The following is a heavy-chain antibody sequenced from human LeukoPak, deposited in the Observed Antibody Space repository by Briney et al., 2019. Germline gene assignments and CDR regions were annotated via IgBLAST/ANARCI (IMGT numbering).Heavy chain of an antibody. CDR2: INHSGST. J-gene: IGHJ2*01. D-gene: IGHD3-3*02. Sequence: SETLSLTCAVYGGSFSGYYWSWIRQPPGKGLEWIGEINHSGSTNYNPSLKSRVTISVDTSKNQFSLKLSSVTAADTAVYYCARDYFNGTHFYSYFDLWGRGTLVTVSS. CDR3: ARDYFNGTHFYSYFDL. CDR1: GGSFSGYY. V-gene: IGHV4-34*01.